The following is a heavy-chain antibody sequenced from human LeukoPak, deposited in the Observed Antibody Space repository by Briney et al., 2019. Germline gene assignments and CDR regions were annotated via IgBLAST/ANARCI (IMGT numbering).Heavy chain of an antibody. Sequence: PGGSLRLSCAAPGFTFSSHWMSWVRQAPGKGLEWVANINQGGNDRNYVDSVKGRFTISRDNAQNSLYLQMDSLRDEDTAVYYCARASFQRWLQLGGDWGQGALVTVSS. CDR1: GFTFSSHW. CDR2: INQGGNDR. V-gene: IGHV3-7*01. J-gene: IGHJ4*02. D-gene: IGHD5-24*01. CDR3: ARASFQRWLQLGGD.